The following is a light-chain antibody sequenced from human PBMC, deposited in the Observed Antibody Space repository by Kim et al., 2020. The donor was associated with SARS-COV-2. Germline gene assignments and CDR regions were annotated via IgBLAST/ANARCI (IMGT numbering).Light chain of an antibody. CDR3: MQSTHWPPLT. V-gene: IGKV2-30*01. J-gene: IGKJ4*01. CDR2: KVS. CDR1: QSLVYSDGNTY. Sequence: ASISCRSSQSLVYSDGNTYLSWFHQRPGQSPRRLIYKVSNRDSGVPDRFSCSGSGTDFTLKISRVEAEDVGMYYCMQSTHWPPLTFGGGTKVDIK.